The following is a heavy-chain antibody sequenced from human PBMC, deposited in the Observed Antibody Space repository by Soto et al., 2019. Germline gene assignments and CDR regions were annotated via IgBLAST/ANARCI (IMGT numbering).Heavy chain of an antibody. D-gene: IGHD3-3*01. V-gene: IGHV3-33*01. Sequence: QVQLVESGGGVVQPGRSLRLSCAASGFTFSSYGMHWVRQAPGKGLEWVAVIWYDGSNKYYADSVKGRFTISRDNSKNTLYLQMNSLRADDTAVYYCARDTSRVLRSPSYGMDVWGQGTTVTVSS. CDR1: GFTFSSYG. CDR2: IWYDGSNK. CDR3: ARDTSRVLRSPSYGMDV. J-gene: IGHJ6*02.